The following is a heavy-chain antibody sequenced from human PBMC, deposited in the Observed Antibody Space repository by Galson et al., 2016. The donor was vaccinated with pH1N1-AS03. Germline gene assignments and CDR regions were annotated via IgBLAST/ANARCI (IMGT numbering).Heavy chain of an antibody. CDR3: AREGRFLDWDYDAMDV. CDR2: LIPIFHTP. Sequence: SVKVSCKASGGTLSNYAITWVRQAPGQGLEWMGGLIPIFHTPNYAQKFQGRVTITADESTDTAYMELSSLTSEDTAVYYCAREGRFLDWDYDAMDVWGQGTTVTVSS. J-gene: IGHJ6*02. CDR1: GGTLSNYA. V-gene: IGHV1-69*13. D-gene: IGHD3-3*01.